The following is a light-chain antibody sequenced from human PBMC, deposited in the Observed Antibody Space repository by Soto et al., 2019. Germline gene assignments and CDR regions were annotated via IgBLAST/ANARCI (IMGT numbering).Light chain of an antibody. Sequence: QSVLTQPRPVSGSPGESVTISCTGTSSDVRTYNYVSWYQQQPDKAPKLVIYDVTERPSGVPDRFSGSKSDNTASLTISGLQAEDEADYYCCSYAGTFTFVFGTGTKVTVL. J-gene: IGLJ1*01. CDR3: CSYAGTFTFV. CDR2: DVT. V-gene: IGLV2-11*01. CDR1: SSDVRTYNY.